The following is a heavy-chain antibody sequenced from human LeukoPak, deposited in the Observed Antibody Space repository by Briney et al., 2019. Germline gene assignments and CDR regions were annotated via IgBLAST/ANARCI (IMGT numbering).Heavy chain of an antibody. J-gene: IGHJ5*02. CDR3: ARDRGIVATIYYWFDP. D-gene: IGHD5-12*01. CDR2: MNPNSGNT. Sequence: ASVKVSCKASGYTFTSYDINWVRQATGQGLEWMGWMNPNSGNTGYAQKFQGRVTMTRNTPISTAYMELSSLRSEDTAVYYCARDRGIVATIYYWFDPWGQGTLVTVSS. CDR1: GYTFTSYD. V-gene: IGHV1-8*01.